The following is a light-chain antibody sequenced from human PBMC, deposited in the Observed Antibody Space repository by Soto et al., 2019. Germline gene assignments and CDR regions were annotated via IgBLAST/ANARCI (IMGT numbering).Light chain of an antibody. CDR1: SSDVGGSAY. Sequence: QSVLTQPASVSGSPGQSITISCTGTSSDVGGSAYVSWYQQFPGNVPRLLIYKVTNRPSGVSYRFSGSKSGNTASLTISGLQAEDEADYFCTSYAGGTVVFGGGTKLTVL. V-gene: IGLV2-14*01. J-gene: IGLJ2*01. CDR2: KVT. CDR3: TSYAGGTVV.